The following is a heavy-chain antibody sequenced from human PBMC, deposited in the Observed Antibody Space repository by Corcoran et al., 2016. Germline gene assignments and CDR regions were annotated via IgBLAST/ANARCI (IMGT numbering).Heavy chain of an antibody. CDR3: ARDPSGYSYGHYYYYYGMDV. V-gene: IGHV4-39*07. Sequence: QLQLQESGPGLVKPSETLSLTCTVSGGSISSSSYYWGWIRQPPGKGLEWIGSIYYSGSTYYNPSLKSRVTISVDTSKNQFSLKLSSVTAADTAVYYCARDPSGYSYGHYYYYYGMDVWGQGTTVTVSS. D-gene: IGHD5-18*01. CDR1: GGSISSSSYY. CDR2: IYYSGST. J-gene: IGHJ6*02.